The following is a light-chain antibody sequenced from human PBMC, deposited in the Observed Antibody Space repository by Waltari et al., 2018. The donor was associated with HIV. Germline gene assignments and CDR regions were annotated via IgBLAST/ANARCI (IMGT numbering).Light chain of an antibody. J-gene: IGKJ2*01. CDR2: AAS. V-gene: IGKV1-39*01. Sequence: DIQMTQSPSSLSASVGDRATIICRASQSIGNYLNWYHQKSGTAPELLIYAASSLQSGVPSRFSGSGSGTDFTLTITSLQPEDFATYYCQQSSSSPPTFSQGTKVEI. CDR1: QSIGNY. CDR3: QQSSSSPPT.